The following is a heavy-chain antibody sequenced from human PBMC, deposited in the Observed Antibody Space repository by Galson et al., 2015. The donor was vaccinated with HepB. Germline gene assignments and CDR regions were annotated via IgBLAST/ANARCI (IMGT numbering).Heavy chain of an antibody. Sequence: SLRLSCAASGFTFSSYGMHWVRQAPGKGLEWVAVISYDGSNKYYADSVKGRFTISRDNSKNTLYLQMNSLRAEDTAVYYCAKDIGGAAAGAVGYWGQGTLVTVSS. D-gene: IGHD6-13*01. V-gene: IGHV3-30*18. J-gene: IGHJ4*02. CDR1: GFTFSSYG. CDR3: AKDIGGAAAGAVGY. CDR2: ISYDGSNK.